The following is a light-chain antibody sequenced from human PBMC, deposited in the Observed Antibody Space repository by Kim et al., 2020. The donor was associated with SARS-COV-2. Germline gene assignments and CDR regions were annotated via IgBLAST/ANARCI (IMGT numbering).Light chain of an antibody. CDR3: QQSYSTPRT. CDR2: GAT. J-gene: IGKJ2*01. Sequence: DIQMTQSPSSLSASIGDRVTISCRASQRISDYLNWYQQKPGKAPKLLLFGATSLYSGVPSRFSGSGSGTDFTLTVSSLQPEDFAIYYCQQSYSTPRTFGQGTKLEI. CDR1: QRISDY. V-gene: IGKV1-39*01.